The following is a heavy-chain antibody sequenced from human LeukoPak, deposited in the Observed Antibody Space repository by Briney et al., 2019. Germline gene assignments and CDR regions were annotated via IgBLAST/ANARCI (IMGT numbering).Heavy chain of an antibody. CDR2: ISGSGRST. J-gene: IGHJ4*02. CDR3: AKIGANVGF. D-gene: IGHD4/OR15-4a*01. CDR1: GFTFSSYG. Sequence: GGSLRLSCAASGFTFSSYGMSWVRQAPGKGLEWVAAISGSGRSTSYADSVKGRFTISRDNSKNTLYLQMNSLRAEDTAVYYCAKIGANVGFWGQGTLVTVSS. V-gene: IGHV3-23*01.